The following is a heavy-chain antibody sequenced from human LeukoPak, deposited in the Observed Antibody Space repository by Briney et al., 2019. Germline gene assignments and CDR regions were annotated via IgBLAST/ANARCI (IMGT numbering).Heavy chain of an antibody. CDR1: GFTFTSYT. CDR3: ARQPQVAHFDY. J-gene: IGHJ4*02. V-gene: IGHV3-21*01. Sequence: GGSLRLSCAASGFTFTSYTMTWVRQAPGKGLEWVSSITNNGVYTYYTDSVKGRFTISRDNANNSLYLQMNSLSAEDTAIYYCARQPQVAHFDYWGQGTLVSVSS. CDR2: ITNNGVYT. D-gene: IGHD2-15*01.